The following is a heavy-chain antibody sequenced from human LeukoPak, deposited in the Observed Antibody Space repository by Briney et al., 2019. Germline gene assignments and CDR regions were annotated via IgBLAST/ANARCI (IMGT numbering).Heavy chain of an antibody. Sequence: GGALRLSCAASGFTVSTNYMNWVRQAPGKGLEWVSILYSGSDTYYADSVKGRFTVSRDSSKNILFLQMNNLRAEDTAVYYCARVGDHFHWYLDLWGRGTLVTVS. D-gene: IGHD3-10*01. J-gene: IGHJ2*01. CDR2: LYSGSDT. CDR1: GFTVSTNY. CDR3: ARVGDHFHWYLDL. V-gene: IGHV3-53*01.